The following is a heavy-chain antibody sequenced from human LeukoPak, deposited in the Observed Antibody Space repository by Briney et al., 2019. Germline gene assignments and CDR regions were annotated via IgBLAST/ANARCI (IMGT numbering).Heavy chain of an antibody. CDR3: ARDYYGEDPLDY. CDR2: INPNSGGT. Sequence: ASVKVSCKASGYTFTGYYMHWVRQAPGQGLEWMGWINPNSGGTNYAQKFQGRVTMTRDTSISTAYMELSRLRSDDTAVYYCARDYYGEDPLDYWGQGTLVTVSS. D-gene: IGHD4-17*01. J-gene: IGHJ4*02. V-gene: IGHV1-2*02. CDR1: GYTFTGYY.